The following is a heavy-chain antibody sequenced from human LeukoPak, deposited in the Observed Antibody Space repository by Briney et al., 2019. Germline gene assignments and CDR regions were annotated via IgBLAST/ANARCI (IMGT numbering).Heavy chain of an antibody. CDR2: ISYDGSNK. J-gene: IGHJ4*02. CDR1: GFTFSSYG. Sequence: PGGSLRLSCAASGFTFSSYGMHWVRQAPGKGLEWVAVISYDGSNKYYADSVKGRFTISRDNSKITLYLQMNSLRAEDTAVYYCAKNSFRGFTAMVTDYWGQGTLVTVSS. V-gene: IGHV3-30*18. CDR3: AKNSFRGFTAMVTDY. D-gene: IGHD5-18*01.